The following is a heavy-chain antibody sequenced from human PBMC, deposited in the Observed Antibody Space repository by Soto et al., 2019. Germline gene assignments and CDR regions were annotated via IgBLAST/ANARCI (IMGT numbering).Heavy chain of an antibody. D-gene: IGHD3-9*01. CDR2: INHSGNN. V-gene: IGHV4-34*01. CDR3: ARGGSNDWQVALDI. Sequence: QLQQWGAGLLKPSETLSLTCVVSGGSVSTYYYNWIRQSPGKGLEWIGEINHSGNNNYSPSLKSRVTMSLDTSKNQSSLKLTSVTAADPAVYYCARGGSNDWQVALDIWGQGTMVTVSS. CDR1: GGSVSTYY. J-gene: IGHJ3*02.